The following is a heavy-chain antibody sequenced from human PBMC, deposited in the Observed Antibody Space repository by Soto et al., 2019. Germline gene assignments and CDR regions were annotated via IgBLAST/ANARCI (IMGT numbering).Heavy chain of an antibody. Sequence: GGSLRLSCAASGFTFSSYWMSWVRQAPGKGLEWVANIKQDGSEKYYVDSVKGRFTISRDNAKNSLYLQMNSLRAEDTAVYYCARTVYCSSTSCYFPYYYYYYMDVWGKGTTVTVSS. J-gene: IGHJ6*03. CDR1: GFTFSSYW. CDR2: IKQDGSEK. CDR3: ARTVYCSSTSCYFPYYYYYYMDV. V-gene: IGHV3-7*01. D-gene: IGHD2-2*01.